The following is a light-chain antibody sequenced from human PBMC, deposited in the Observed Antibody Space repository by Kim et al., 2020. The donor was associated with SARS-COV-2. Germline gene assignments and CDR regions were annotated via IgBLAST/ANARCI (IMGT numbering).Light chain of an antibody. J-gene: IGKJ4*01. CDR2: KAS. CDR1: QSIVVW. V-gene: IGKV1-5*03. Sequence: DIQMTQSPSTLSAFVGDRVNITCRASQSIVVWLAWYQQKPGKAPKLVIYKASSLESGVPSRFSGSGSGTEFTLTISSLHPDDLGTYFCQQYSNYPLTFGGGTKVDIK. CDR3: QQYSNYPLT.